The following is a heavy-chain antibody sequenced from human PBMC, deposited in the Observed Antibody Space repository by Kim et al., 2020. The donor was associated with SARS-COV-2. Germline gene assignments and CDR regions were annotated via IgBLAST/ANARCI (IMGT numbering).Heavy chain of an antibody. CDR1: GYTFTSYG. CDR3: AREGVVVVAMGFYYYGMDV. V-gene: IGHV1-18*04. J-gene: IGHJ6*02. D-gene: IGHD2-15*01. Sequence: ASVKVSCKASGYTFTSYGISWVRQAPGQGLEWMGWISAYNGNTNYAQKLQGRVTMTTDTSTSTAYMELRSLRSDDTAVYYCAREGVVVVAMGFYYYGMDVWGQGTTVTVSS. CDR2: ISAYNGNT.